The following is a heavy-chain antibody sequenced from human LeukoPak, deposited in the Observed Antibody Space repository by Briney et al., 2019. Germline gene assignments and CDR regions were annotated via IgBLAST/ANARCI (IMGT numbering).Heavy chain of an antibody. CDR3: ARTGYDIRPFDI. J-gene: IGHJ3*02. Sequence: SETLSLTCAVYGGSFSGYYWSWIRQPPGKGLEWIGEINHSGSTNYNPSLTSRVTISLDSSKNQFSLKLNSVTAADTAVYYCARTGYDIRPFDIWGQGTMVTVSS. CDR2: INHSGST. D-gene: IGHD5-18*01. V-gene: IGHV4-34*01. CDR1: GGSFSGYY.